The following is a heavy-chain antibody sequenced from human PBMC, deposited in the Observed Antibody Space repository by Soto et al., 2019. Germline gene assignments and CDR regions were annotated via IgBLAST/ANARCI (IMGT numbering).Heavy chain of an antibody. J-gene: IGHJ4*02. V-gene: IGHV3-20*04. CDR2: IKWNGGSI. CDR1: GFSFDDYG. D-gene: IGHD6-19*01. Sequence: SGGSLRLSCAASGFSFDDYGMTWVRQAPGKGLEWVSGIKWNGGSIGYADSVKGRFTISRDNAKNSLYLQMNSLRAEDTALYYCARGSGWYDYWGQGTLVTVSS. CDR3: ARGSGWYDY.